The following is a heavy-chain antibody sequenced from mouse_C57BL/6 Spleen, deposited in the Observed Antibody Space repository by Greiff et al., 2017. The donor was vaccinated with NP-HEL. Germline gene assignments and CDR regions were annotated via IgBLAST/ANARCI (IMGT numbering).Heavy chain of an antibody. Sequence: VQLQQPGAELVKPGASVKMSCKASGYTFTSYWITWVKQRPGQGLEWIGDIYPGSGSTNYNEKFKSKATLTVDTSSSTAYMQLSSLTSEDSAVYYCARRGYYGSSLLAMDYWGQGTSVTVSS. CDR3: ARRGYYGSSLLAMDY. CDR2: IYPGSGST. CDR1: GYTFTSYW. D-gene: IGHD1-1*01. J-gene: IGHJ4*01. V-gene: IGHV1-55*01.